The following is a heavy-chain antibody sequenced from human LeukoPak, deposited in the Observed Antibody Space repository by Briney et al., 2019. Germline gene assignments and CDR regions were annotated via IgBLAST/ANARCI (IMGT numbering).Heavy chain of an antibody. CDR1: GNSISSGDNY. J-gene: IGHJ4*02. V-gene: IGHV4-39*07. CDR3: AREGPAATRDY. Sequence: SETLSLTCTVSGNSISSGDNYWSWIRQPAGKGLEWIGSIYYSGSTYYNPSLKSRATISVDTSKNQFSLKLSSVTAADTAVYYCAREGPAATRDYWGQGTLVTVSS. D-gene: IGHD6-25*01. CDR2: IYYSGST.